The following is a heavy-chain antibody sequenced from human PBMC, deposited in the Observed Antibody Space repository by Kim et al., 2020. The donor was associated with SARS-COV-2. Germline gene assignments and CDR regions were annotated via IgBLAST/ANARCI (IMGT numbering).Heavy chain of an antibody. Sequence: TYPNPSLTSRVTMSVDTSKNQFSLRLSSVTAADTAVYYCARHVGSSSWFDPWGQGTLVIVSS. CDR2: T. CDR3: ARHVGSSSWFDP. V-gene: IGHV4-39*01. J-gene: IGHJ5*02. D-gene: IGHD6-6*01.